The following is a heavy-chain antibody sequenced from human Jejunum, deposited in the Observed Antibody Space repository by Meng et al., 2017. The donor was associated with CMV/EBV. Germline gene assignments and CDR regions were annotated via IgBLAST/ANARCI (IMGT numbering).Heavy chain of an antibody. J-gene: IGHJ4*02. D-gene: IGHD1-26*01. Sequence: CAASGFTFSNGYMSWVRQAPGKGLEWVGRIKTKTDGGTTDYAAPVKDRFTISRDDSKNTLYLQMNSLKTEDTAVYYCTTEAYGGSYNYWGQGTLVTVSS. CDR3: TTEAYGGSYNY. CDR2: IKTKTDGGTT. V-gene: IGHV3-15*01. CDR1: GFTFSNGY.